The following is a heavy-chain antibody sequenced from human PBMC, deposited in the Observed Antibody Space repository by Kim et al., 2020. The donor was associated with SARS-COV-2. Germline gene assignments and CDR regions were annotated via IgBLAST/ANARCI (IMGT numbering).Heavy chain of an antibody. J-gene: IGHJ4*02. V-gene: IGHV4-31*03. Sequence: SETLSLTCTVSGGSISSGGYYWSWIRQHPGKGLEWIGYIYYSGSTYYNPSLKSRVTISVDTSKNQFSLKLSSVTAADTAVYYCASGGIVGATLDYWGQGTLVTVSS. CDR1: GGSISSGGYY. CDR2: IYYSGST. CDR3: ASGGIVGATLDY. D-gene: IGHD1-26*01.